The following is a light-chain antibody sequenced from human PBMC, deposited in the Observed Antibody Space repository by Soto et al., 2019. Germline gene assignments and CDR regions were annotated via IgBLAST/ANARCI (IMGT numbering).Light chain of an antibody. CDR3: TSFTSRHTYV. V-gene: IGLV2-14*03. CDR1: SSDVGGYNY. J-gene: IGLJ1*01. Sequence: QSALTQPASVSGSPGQSITISCAGTSSDVGGYNYVSWYQQHPDKAPTLMIYDVSNRPSGVSNRFSGSKSGDTASLTISGLQAEDEADYYCTSFTSRHTYVFGTGTKLTVL. CDR2: DVS.